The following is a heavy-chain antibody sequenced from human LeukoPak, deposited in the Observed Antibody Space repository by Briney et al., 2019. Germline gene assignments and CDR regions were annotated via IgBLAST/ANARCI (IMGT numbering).Heavy chain of an antibody. Sequence: ASVKVSCKASGYTFTSYGISWVRQAPGQGLEWMGWISAYNGNTNYAQKLQGRVTMTTDTSTSTAYMELRSLRSDDTAVYYCARGVNWNYRTYYYYMDVWGKGTTVTISS. V-gene: IGHV1-18*01. D-gene: IGHD1-7*01. J-gene: IGHJ6*03. CDR2: ISAYNGNT. CDR3: ARGVNWNYRTYYYYMDV. CDR1: GYTFTSYG.